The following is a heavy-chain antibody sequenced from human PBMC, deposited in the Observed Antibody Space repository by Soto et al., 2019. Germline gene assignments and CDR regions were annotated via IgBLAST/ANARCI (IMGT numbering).Heavy chain of an antibody. CDR2: ISYNGAT. V-gene: IGHV4-39*01. Sequence: SETLSLTCTVSGASIGNRNTHGAWIRQSPGKGLEYIATISYNGATSYNPSRRSRATISADTSKNQFFLSLTSVTAADTAVYYCARQGDGDSPESWGQGALVTVSS. CDR1: GASIGNRNTH. J-gene: IGHJ4*02. D-gene: IGHD4-17*01. CDR3: ARQGDGDSPES.